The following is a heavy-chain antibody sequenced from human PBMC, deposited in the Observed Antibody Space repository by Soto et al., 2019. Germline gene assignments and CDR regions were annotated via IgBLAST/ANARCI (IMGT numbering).Heavy chain of an antibody. CDR1: GYTFTSYG. CDR2: INAYNGNT. V-gene: IGHV1-18*01. Sequence: ASVKVSCKASGYTFTSYGISWVRQAPGQGLEWMGWINAYNGNTKYAQKLQGRVTMTTDTSTSTAYMELSRLRSDDTAVYYCARDFMACGGDCDRGDYYYYGMDVWG. CDR3: ARDFMACGGDCDRGDYYYYGMDV. D-gene: IGHD2-21*02. J-gene: IGHJ6*02.